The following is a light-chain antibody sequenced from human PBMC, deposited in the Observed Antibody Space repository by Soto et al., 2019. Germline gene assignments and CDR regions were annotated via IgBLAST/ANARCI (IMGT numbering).Light chain of an antibody. CDR2: AAS. J-gene: IGKJ1*01. V-gene: IGKV1-39*01. Sequence: DIQVTQSPSSLSASVVDRVTITSRASQSISIYLNWYQQKPGKAPNLLIYAASSLQTGVPSRFSGSGSGTDFTLTISSLQPEDFATYYCQQSYSTLGTFGQGTKV. CDR3: QQSYSTLGT. CDR1: QSISIY.